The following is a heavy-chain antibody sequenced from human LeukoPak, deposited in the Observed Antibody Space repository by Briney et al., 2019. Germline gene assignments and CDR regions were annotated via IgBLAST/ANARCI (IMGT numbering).Heavy chain of an antibody. CDR1: GFTFSSYG. CDR2: ISYDGSNK. D-gene: IGHD3-10*01. CDR3: AKDYYYGSGPGWFDP. V-gene: IGHV3-30*18. J-gene: IGHJ5*02. Sequence: GRSLRLSCAASGFTFSSYGMHWVRQAPGKGLEGVAVISYDGSNKYYADSVKGRFTISRDDSKNTLYLQMNSLRAEDTAVYYCAKDYYYGSGPGWFDPWGQGTLVTVSS.